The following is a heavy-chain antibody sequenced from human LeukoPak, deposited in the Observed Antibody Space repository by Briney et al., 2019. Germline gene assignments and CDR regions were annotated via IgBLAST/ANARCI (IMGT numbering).Heavy chain of an antibody. J-gene: IGHJ4*02. Sequence: GSLRLSCAASGFNVSSNYMSWIRQPPGKGLEYIGYINDSGSTKYNPSLKSRVTMSVDTSKNHFSLKVNSVTAADTAVYYCARRLWYSGSSGYYFDLWGQGTLVTVSS. CDR1: GFNVSSNY. CDR2: INDSGST. CDR3: ARRLWYSGSSGYYFDL. D-gene: IGHD1-26*01. V-gene: IGHV4-59*02.